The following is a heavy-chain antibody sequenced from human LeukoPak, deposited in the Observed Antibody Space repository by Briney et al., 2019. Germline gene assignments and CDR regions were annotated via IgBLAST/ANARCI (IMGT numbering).Heavy chain of an antibody. J-gene: IGHJ5*02. D-gene: IGHD6-13*01. CDR1: GFTVSDNY. CDR3: ASGAPQVPAAGVMAS. V-gene: IGHV3-53*01. Sequence: PGGSLRLSCAASGFTVSDNYMSWVRQAPGKGLEWVSVMYSRGDTYYANSVKGRFTFSRDISKNTLYLQMNGLRVEDTAMYYCASGAPQVPAAGVMASWGQGTLVIVSS. CDR2: MYSRGDT.